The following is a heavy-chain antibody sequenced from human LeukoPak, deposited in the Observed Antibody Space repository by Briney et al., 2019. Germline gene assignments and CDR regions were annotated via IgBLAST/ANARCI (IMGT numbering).Heavy chain of an antibody. CDR1: GGSISSGGYY. D-gene: IGHD2-2*02. Sequence: SETLSLTCTVSGGSISSGGYYWSWIRQHPGKDLEWIGYIYYSGSTYYNPSLKSRVTISVDTSKNQFSLKLSSVTAADTAVYYCARESCSSTSCYTGSYYYYMDVWGKGTTVTVSS. J-gene: IGHJ6*03. V-gene: IGHV4-31*03. CDR2: IYYSGST. CDR3: ARESCSSTSCYTGSYYYYMDV.